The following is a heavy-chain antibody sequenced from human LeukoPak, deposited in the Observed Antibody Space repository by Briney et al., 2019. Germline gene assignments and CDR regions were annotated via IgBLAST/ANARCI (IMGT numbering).Heavy chain of an antibody. CDR2: ISYDGSNK. CDR3: ARETTLGGAAADHHGMDV. Sequence: GGSLRLSCAASGFTFSSYAMHWVRQAPGKGLEWVAVISYDGSNKYYADSVKGRFTISRDNSKNTLYLQMNSLRAEDTAVYYCARETTLGGAAADHHGMDVWGQGTTVTVSS. CDR1: GFTFSSYA. V-gene: IGHV3-30-3*01. J-gene: IGHJ6*02. D-gene: IGHD6-13*01.